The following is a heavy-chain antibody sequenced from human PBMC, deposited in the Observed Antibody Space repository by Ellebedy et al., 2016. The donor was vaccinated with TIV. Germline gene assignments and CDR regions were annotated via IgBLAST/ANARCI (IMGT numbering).Heavy chain of an antibody. CDR1: GFTFGDAY. Sequence: GGSLRLSXAASGFTFGDAYMAWIRQAPGKGPEWISYISSSSADTNYADSVKGRFTVSRDNGKSSLYLQMNNLRTEDTAVYYCASSILRSSSWGQGTLVTVSS. CDR3: ASSILRSSS. J-gene: IGHJ5*02. V-gene: IGHV3-11*06. D-gene: IGHD4-17*01. CDR2: ISSSSADT.